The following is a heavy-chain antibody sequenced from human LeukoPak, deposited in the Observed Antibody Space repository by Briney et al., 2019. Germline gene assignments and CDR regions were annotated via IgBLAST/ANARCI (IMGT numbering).Heavy chain of an antibody. CDR2: IYQSGST. Sequence: PSETLSLTCAVSGGSISSGGYSWNWIRQPPGKGLEWIGNIYQSGSTYYNPSLKSRVIISVDRSKNQVSLKVSSVTAADTAVYYCARGDDYGDYSGYYGMDVWGQGTTVTVSS. CDR1: GGSISSGGYS. J-gene: IGHJ6*02. CDR3: ARGDDYGDYSGYYGMDV. V-gene: IGHV4-30-2*01. D-gene: IGHD4-17*01.